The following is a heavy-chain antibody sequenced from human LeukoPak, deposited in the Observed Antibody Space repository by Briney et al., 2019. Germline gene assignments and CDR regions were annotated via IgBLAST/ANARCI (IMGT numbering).Heavy chain of an antibody. D-gene: IGHD3-22*01. V-gene: IGHV7-4-1*02. CDR2: INTNTGNP. CDR3: ATLDSSGYYYYGMDV. Sequence: GASVKVSCKASGYTFTSYAMNRVRQAPGQGLEWMGWINTNTGNPTYAQGFTGRFVFSLDTSVSTAYLQISSLKAEDTAVYYCATLDSSGYYYYGMDVWGQGTTVTVSS. J-gene: IGHJ6*02. CDR1: GYTFTSYA.